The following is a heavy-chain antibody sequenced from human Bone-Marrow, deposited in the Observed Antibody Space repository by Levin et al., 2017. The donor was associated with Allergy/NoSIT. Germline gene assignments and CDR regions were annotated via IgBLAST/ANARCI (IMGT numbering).Heavy chain of an antibody. D-gene: IGHD4-11*01. Sequence: GASVKVSCKTSGGIFRSYAISWVRQAPGQGLEWMGGIIPMFGTANYAQMFKDRVTITADESTNTVNVELSSLTYEDTAVYYCARGDYSGNVYYYIMDVWGQGTTVTV. CDR3: ARGDYSGNVYYYIMDV. CDR1: GGIFRSYA. CDR2: IIPMFGTA. J-gene: IGHJ6*02. V-gene: IGHV1-69*13.